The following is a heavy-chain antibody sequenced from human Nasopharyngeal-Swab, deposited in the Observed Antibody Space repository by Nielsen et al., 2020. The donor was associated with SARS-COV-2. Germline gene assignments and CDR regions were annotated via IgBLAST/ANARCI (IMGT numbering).Heavy chain of an antibody. D-gene: IGHD1-26*01. CDR3: ATAHGPVRAFDS. CDR2: IYHSGNT. Sequence: RQAPGKGLEWIGYIYHSGNTNYNPSLKSRLTISIDTSKNQFSLRLNSVTAADTAVYYCATAHGPVRAFDSWGQGTLVTVSS. V-gene: IGHV4-59*08. J-gene: IGHJ4*02.